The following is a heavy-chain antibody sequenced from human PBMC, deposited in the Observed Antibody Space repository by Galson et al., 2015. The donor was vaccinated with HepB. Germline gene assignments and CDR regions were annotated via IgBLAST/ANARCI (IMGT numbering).Heavy chain of an antibody. CDR2: INPNSGGT. J-gene: IGHJ3*02. D-gene: IGHD1-26*01. CDR3: ARVSGSYYSRRGNAFDI. CDR1: GYTFTGYY. Sequence: SVKVSCKASGYTFTGYYMHWVRQAPGQGLEWMGWINPNSGGTNYAQKFQGRVTMTRDTSISTAYMELSRLRSDDTAVYYCARVSGSYYSRRGNAFDIWGQGTMVTVSS. V-gene: IGHV1-2*02.